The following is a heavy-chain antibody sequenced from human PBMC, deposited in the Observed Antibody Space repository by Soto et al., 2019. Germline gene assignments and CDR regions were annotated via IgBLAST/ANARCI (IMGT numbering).Heavy chain of an antibody. CDR2: INPSGGST. D-gene: IGHD3-3*01. J-gene: IGHJ6*04. Sequence: ASVKVSCKASGYTFTSYDINWVRQATGQGLEWMGIINPSGGSTSYAQKFQGRVTMTRDTSTSTVYMELSSLRSEDTAVYYCAKSSRPCFTIFGVVIHASDYYYSGMDVWGKGTTVTVSS. V-gene: IGHV1-46*01. CDR3: AKSSRPCFTIFGVVIHASDYYYSGMDV. CDR1: GYTFTSYD.